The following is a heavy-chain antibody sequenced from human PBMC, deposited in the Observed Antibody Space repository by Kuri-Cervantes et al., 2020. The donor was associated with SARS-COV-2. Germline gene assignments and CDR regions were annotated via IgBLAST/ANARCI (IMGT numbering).Heavy chain of an antibody. CDR2: ISYDGSNK. V-gene: IGHV3-30*14. CDR3: ARDRDSNGWLGAYDI. Sequence: GESLKISCAASGFTFSSYAMHWVRQAPGKGLEWVAVISYDGSNKYYADSVKGRFTISRDNSKNTLLLQMDSLRADDTAVYYCARDRDSNGWLGAYDIWGQGTMVTVSS. CDR1: GFTFSSYA. D-gene: IGHD6-19*01. J-gene: IGHJ3*02.